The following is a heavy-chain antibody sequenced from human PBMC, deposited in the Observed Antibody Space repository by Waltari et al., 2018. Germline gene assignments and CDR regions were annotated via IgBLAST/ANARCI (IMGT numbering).Heavy chain of an antibody. CDR2: FDPEDGET. J-gene: IGHJ6*02. CDR3: AIDSSMVRGVMRLGMDV. V-gene: IGHV1-24*01. D-gene: IGHD3-10*01. CDR1: GYTLTELS. Sequence: QVQLVQSGAEVTKPGASVKVSCKVSGYTLTELSLHWVRPPPRIGLEWMGGFDPEDGETIYAQKFQGRVTMTEDTSTDTAYMELSSLRSEDTAVYYCAIDSSMVRGVMRLGMDVWGQGTTVTVSS.